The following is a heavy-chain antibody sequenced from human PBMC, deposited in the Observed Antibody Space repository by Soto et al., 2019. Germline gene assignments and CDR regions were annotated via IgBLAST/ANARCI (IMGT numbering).Heavy chain of an antibody. D-gene: IGHD2-15*01. J-gene: IGHJ4*02. CDR3: ASITLGYCSGGSCPEGTDPYYFDY. Sequence: QVQLVQSGAEVKKPGASVKVSCKASGYTCTSYGISWVRQAPGQELEWMGWISAYNGNTNYAQKLQGRVTMTTDTSTSTAYMELRSLRSDDTAVYYCASITLGYCSGGSCPEGTDPYYFDYWGQGTLVTVSS. CDR2: ISAYNGNT. CDR1: GYTCTSYG. V-gene: IGHV1-18*01.